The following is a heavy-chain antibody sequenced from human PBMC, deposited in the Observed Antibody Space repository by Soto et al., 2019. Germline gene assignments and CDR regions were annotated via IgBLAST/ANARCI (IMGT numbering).Heavy chain of an antibody. V-gene: IGHV1-2*02. CDR3: ARGGSYYAQ. Sequence: QVEMVQSGAEVKQPGASVRVSCKASGNTHTIYFIHWLRQAPGQGLEWMGWINSVSGGANYAPRFQGRVSRTQDRSSATAFMDLNCLRSDDKEVYDCARGGSYYAQWGQGTLVNVSS. CDR2: INSVSGGA. D-gene: IGHD3-10*01. J-gene: IGHJ4*02. CDR1: GNTHTIYF.